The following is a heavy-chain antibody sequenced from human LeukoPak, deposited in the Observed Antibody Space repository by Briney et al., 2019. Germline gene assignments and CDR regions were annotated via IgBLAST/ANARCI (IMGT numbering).Heavy chain of an antibody. CDR3: ARRPSRRGAFDI. V-gene: IGHV4-61*10. J-gene: IGHJ3*02. CDR2: IYYSGST. CDR1: GGSVSSGDYY. Sequence: SETLSLTCTVSGGSVSSGDYYWTWIRQPAGKGLEWIGYIYYSGSTNYNPSLKSRVTISVDTSKNQFSLKLSSVTAADTAVYYCARRPSRRGAFDIWGQGTMVTVSS. D-gene: IGHD6-13*01.